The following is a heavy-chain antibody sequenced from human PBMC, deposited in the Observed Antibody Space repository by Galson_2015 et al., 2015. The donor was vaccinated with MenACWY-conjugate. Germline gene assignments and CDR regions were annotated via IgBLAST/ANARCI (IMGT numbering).Heavy chain of an antibody. J-gene: IGHJ5*02. CDR1: GFTISGYW. V-gene: IGHV3-7*03. CDR2: IKQDGSEK. Sequence: SLRLSCAVSGFTISGYWMSWVRQAPGKGLEWVANIKQDGSEKNYVDSVKGRFTVSRDNAKNSLYLEVNSLRAEDTAVYYCARGRITIGSWGQGTLVTVSS. CDR3: ARGRITIGS. D-gene: IGHD3-9*01.